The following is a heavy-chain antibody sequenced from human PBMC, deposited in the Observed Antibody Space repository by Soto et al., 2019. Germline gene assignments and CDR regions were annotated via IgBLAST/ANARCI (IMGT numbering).Heavy chain of an antibody. CDR3: ARDLGGQIVDY. CDR2: ISGYNGNT. Sequence: ASVKVSCKESGHTFTSYGISWVRQAPGQGLEWMGWISGYNGNTKYAQKHQGRVTMTTDTSTSTAYMELRSLRSGDTAVYYCARDLGGQIVDYWGQGTLVTVS. D-gene: IGHD1-26*01. J-gene: IGHJ4*02. CDR1: GHTFTSYG. V-gene: IGHV1-18*01.